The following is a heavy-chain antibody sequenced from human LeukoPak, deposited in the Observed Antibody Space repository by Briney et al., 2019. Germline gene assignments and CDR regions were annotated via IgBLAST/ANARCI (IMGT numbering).Heavy chain of an antibody. Sequence: ASETLSLTCAVYGGSFSGYYWSWISQPPGKGLEWNGEIKHRGSTDYNTSLKRRATITGDPSKTQVTPNLGCVTPADTAVYYCARGFRSSWYDWFDPWGQGTLVTVSS. J-gene: IGHJ5*02. CDR2: IKHRGST. CDR3: ARGFRSSWYDWFDP. CDR1: GGSFSGYY. D-gene: IGHD6-13*01. V-gene: IGHV4-34*01.